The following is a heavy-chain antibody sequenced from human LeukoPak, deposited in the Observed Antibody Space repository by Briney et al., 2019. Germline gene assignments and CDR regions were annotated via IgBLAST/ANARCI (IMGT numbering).Heavy chain of an antibody. Sequence: KASETLSLTCTVSGDSISNYYWSWIRQPPGKGLEWIGYIYHSGSTYYNPSLKSRVTISVDRSKNQFSLKLSSVTAADTAVYYCARDGIGVPAASYYYYYMDVWGKGTTVTVSS. CDR1: GDSISNYY. J-gene: IGHJ6*03. D-gene: IGHD2-2*01. V-gene: IGHV4-59*12. CDR3: ARDGIGVPAASYYYYYMDV. CDR2: IYHSGST.